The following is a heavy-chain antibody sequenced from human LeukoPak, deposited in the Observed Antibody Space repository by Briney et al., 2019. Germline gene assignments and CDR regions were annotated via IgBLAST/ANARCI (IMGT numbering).Heavy chain of an antibody. CDR2: INWNGDSR. J-gene: IGHJ4*02. CDR1: GFKFDDYG. V-gene: IGHV3-20*04. Sequence: GGSLRLSCTASGFKFDDYGMTWVRQAPGKGLEWVSDINWNGDSRGYAHSVRGRFTISRDNAKNSLYLQMNSLRAEDTAVYYCARGRGSERYWGQGTLVTVSS. CDR3: ARGRGSERY.